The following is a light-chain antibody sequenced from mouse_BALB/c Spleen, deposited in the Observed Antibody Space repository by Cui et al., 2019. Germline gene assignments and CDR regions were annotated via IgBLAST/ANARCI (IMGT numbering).Light chain of an antibody. V-gene: IGKV4-58*01. CDR3: QQWSGYPFT. J-gene: IGKJ4*01. CDR1: SSVSSSY. Sequence: ENVLTQSPAIMAAYLGQKVTMTCSASSSVSSSYLHWYQQKSGASPKPLIHRTSNLASGVPARFSGSGSGTSYSLTISSVVAEDDATYYCQQWSGYPFTFGSGTKLEIK. CDR2: RTS.